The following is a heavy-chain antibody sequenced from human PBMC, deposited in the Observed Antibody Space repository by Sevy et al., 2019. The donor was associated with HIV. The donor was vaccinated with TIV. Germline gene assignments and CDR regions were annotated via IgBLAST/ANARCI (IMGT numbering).Heavy chain of an antibody. J-gene: IGHJ4*02. CDR3: ANGGFTMVRGVFDY. D-gene: IGHD3-10*01. Sequence: GGSLRLSCAASGFSFSSYAMSWVRQTPGKGLEWVSAISGSGGSTYYADSVKGRFTISRDNSKNTLYLQMNSLRAEDTAVYYCANGGFTMVRGVFDYWGQGTLVTVSS. V-gene: IGHV3-23*01. CDR1: GFSFSSYA. CDR2: ISGSGGST.